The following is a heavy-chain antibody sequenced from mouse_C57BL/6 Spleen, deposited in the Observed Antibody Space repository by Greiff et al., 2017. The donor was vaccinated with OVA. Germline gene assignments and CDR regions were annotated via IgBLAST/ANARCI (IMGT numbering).Heavy chain of an antibody. CDR3: TRFYDGYPSYWYFDV. Sequence: QVQLKQSGAELVRPGASVTLSCKASGYTFTDYEMHWVKQTPVHGLEWIGAIDPETGGTAYNQKFKGKAILTADKSSSTAYMELRSLTSEDSAVYYCTRFYDGYPSYWYFDVWGTGTTVTVSS. D-gene: IGHD2-3*01. J-gene: IGHJ1*03. V-gene: IGHV1-15*01. CDR2: IDPETGGT. CDR1: GYTFTDYE.